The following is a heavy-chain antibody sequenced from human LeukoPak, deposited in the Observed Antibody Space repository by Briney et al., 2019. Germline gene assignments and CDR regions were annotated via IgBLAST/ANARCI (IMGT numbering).Heavy chain of an antibody. V-gene: IGHV3-23*01. CDR2: ISSSGTRT. Sequence: AGSLRLSCAASGFTFGTYAMGWDRQAPGQGLEWVSAISSSGTRTYYADAVKGRFTISRDNYKNTLYLQMNSLRAEDTALYYCAKDRSPTSGWESDSWGQGTLVTVSS. CDR3: AKDRSPTSGWESDS. D-gene: IGHD3-22*01. J-gene: IGHJ4*02. CDR1: GFTFGTYA.